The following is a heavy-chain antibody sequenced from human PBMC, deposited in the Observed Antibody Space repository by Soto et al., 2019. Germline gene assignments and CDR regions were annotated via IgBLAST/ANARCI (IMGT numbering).Heavy chain of an antibody. D-gene: IGHD6-19*01. CDR1: GFPFWHYG. J-gene: IGHJ6*02. CDR3: ARDRNGGWFHMDV. CDR2: IWSDGNKE. Sequence: QVQLVESGGGVVQPGRSLRLSCVGSGFPFWHYGMHWVRQAPGKWLEWVAVIWSDGNKESYADSVKGRFAISRDNSKDTLYLEMNGLRVEDTAVYFCARDRNGGWFHMDVWCHGTTVSVSS. V-gene: IGHV3-33*01.